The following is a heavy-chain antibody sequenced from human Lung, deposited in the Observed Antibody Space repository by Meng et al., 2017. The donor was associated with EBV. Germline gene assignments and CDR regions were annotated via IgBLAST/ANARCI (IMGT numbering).Heavy chain of an antibody. CDR1: GLSYLNTSPS. CDR2: TYDRSKWYN. V-gene: IGHV6-1*01. CDR3: ATSVGCGGDCYSLHFDC. D-gene: IGHD2-21*02. J-gene: IGHJ4*02. Sequence: PPPPLAPPCVSPGLSYLNTSPSWNCISKSQSRGLELLGRTYDRSKWYNDDAVSVKSRIANNPDTSKDQFSLQLTSVTPEDTALYYCATSVGCGGDCYSLHFDCWGQGTLVTVSS.